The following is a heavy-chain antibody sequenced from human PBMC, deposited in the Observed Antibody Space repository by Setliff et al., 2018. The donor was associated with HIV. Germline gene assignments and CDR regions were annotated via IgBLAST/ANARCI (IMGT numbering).Heavy chain of an antibody. CDR1: GLTFSSYE. D-gene: IGHD3-3*01. J-gene: IGHJ6*03. V-gene: IGHV3-48*03. Sequence: GSLRLSCAASGLTFSSYEMNWVRQAPGKGLEWVSYISGSGITIHYADSVKGRFTISRDNAKNSLYLQMNSLRAEDTAVYYCARVVYDFWSGYYGPYYYYMDVWGKGTTVTVSS. CDR2: ISGSGITI. CDR3: ARVVYDFWSGYYGPYYYYMDV.